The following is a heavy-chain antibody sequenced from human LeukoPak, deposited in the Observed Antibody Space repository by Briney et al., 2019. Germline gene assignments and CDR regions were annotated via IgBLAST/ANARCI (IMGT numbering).Heavy chain of an antibody. Sequence: SGGSLRLSCAASGFTFSSYVMSWVRQAPGKGLEWVSAISGSGGSTYYADSVKGRFTISRDNSKNTLYLQMNSLRAEDTAVYYCAKAAYSSGWYYFDYWGQGTLVTVSS. CDR1: GFTFSSYV. J-gene: IGHJ4*02. D-gene: IGHD6-19*01. CDR2: ISGSGGST. V-gene: IGHV3-23*01. CDR3: AKAAYSSGWYYFDY.